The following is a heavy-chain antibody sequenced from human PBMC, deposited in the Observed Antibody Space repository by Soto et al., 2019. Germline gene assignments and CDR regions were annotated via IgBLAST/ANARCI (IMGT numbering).Heavy chain of an antibody. CDR1: GFTFTIYV. D-gene: IGHD3-3*01. Sequence: ASGKVSRTASGFTFTIYVSSMVRQAPVQVLEWMGWISTYNGDTNYAQKLQGRVTMTTDTPTSTAYMELRSLRSDDTAVYYCARVGVDFWSAYYGYYFDYWGQGTLVTVSS. CDR3: ARVGVDFWSAYYGYYFDY. J-gene: IGHJ4*02. CDR2: ISTYNGDT. V-gene: IGHV1-18*04.